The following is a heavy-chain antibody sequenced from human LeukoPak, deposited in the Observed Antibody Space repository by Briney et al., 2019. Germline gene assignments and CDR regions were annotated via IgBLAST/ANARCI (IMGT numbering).Heavy chain of an antibody. CDR1: GFTFGNYA. J-gene: IGHJ4*02. D-gene: IGHD3-9*01. CDR2: VSGSGGST. V-gene: IGHV3-23*01. Sequence: PGGSLRLSCVASGFTFGNYAMSWVRQAPGKGLEWVSAVSGSGGSTYYADSVKGRSTISRDNSKNTLYLQMNSLTAEDTAIYYRAKRDFDDYFDYWGQGTLVTVFS. CDR3: AKRDFDDYFDY.